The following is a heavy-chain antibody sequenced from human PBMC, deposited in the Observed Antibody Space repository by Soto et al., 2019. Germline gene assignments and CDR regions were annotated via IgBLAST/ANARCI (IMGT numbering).Heavy chain of an antibody. Sequence: ASVKVSCKASGYTFTGYYMHWVRQAPGQGLEWMGWINPNSGGTNYAQKFQGRVTMTRDTSISTAYMELSRLRSDDTAVYYCARDKRPLYDILTGYAYYYYYGMDVWGQGTTVTVPS. J-gene: IGHJ6*02. CDR2: INPNSGGT. V-gene: IGHV1-2*02. CDR1: GYTFTGYY. D-gene: IGHD3-9*01. CDR3: ARDKRPLYDILTGYAYYYYYGMDV.